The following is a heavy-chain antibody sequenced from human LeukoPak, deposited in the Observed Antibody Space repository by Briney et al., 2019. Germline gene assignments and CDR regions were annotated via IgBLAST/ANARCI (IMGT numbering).Heavy chain of an antibody. D-gene: IGHD3-9*01. CDR3: ARLYYDILTGNLHFDY. J-gene: IGHJ4*02. CDR2: MNPNSGNT. Sequence: ASVKVSCKASGYTFTSYGINWVRQATGQGLEWMGWMNPNSGNTGYAQKFQGRVTMTRNTSISTAYMELSSLRSEDTAVYYCARLYYDILTGNLHFDYWGQGTLVTVSS. V-gene: IGHV1-8*02. CDR1: GYTFTSYG.